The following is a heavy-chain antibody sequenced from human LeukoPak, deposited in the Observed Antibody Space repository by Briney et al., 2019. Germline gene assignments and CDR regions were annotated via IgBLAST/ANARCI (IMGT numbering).Heavy chain of an antibody. D-gene: IGHD2-2*01. V-gene: IGHV5-51*01. CDR1: GYSFTTYW. J-gene: IGHJ4*02. CDR2: IYPGDSDT. Sequence: GESLKISCRGFGYSFTTYWIGWLRQMPGKGLEWMGIIYPGDSDTRYSPSFQGQVTMSADKSINTVYLQWSSLKASDTAMYYCARRQDCSSTSCPPDSWGQGTPVTVSS. CDR3: ARRQDCSSTSCPPDS.